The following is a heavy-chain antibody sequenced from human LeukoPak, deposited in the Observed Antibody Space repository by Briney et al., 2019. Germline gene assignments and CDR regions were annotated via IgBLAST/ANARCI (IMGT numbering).Heavy chain of an antibody. D-gene: IGHD6-13*01. Sequence: PGRSLRLSCAASGFTFSSYGMHWVRQAPGKGLEWVAVISYDGSNKYYADSVKGRFTISRDNSKNTLYLQMNSLRAEDTAVYYCAKGGPDSGSWLKDYWGQGTLVSVSS. CDR2: ISYDGSNK. J-gene: IGHJ4*02. V-gene: IGHV3-30*18. CDR3: AKGGPDSGSWLKDY. CDR1: GFTFSSYG.